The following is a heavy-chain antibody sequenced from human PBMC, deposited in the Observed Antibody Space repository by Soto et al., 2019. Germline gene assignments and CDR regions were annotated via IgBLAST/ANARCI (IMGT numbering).Heavy chain of an antibody. J-gene: IGHJ4*02. CDR3: ARRSSSWYFDY. CDR2: ISGSDGST. Sequence: EVQLLESGGGLVQPGGSLRLSCAASGFTFSSYAMNWVRQAPGKGLEWVSAISGSDGSTYYADAVKGRFTISRDNSKSTLNLQMNSLRAEDTAVYYCARRSSSWYFDYWGQGTLVTVSS. V-gene: IGHV3-23*01. D-gene: IGHD6-13*01. CDR1: GFTFSSYA.